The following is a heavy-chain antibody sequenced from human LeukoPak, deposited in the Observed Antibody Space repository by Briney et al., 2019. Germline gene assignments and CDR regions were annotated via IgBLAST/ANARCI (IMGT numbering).Heavy chain of an antibody. Sequence: ASETLSLTCAVSFGSLSDYNWSWLRQSPEKGLEWIGEITDSATTHYNPSLETRVTISIDTAQRQFSLGLTSLTAADTAVYYCARGLDLDGLDSWGQGTLVTVSS. D-gene: IGHD1-1*01. CDR2: ITDSATT. J-gene: IGHJ4*02. CDR1: FGSLSDYN. V-gene: IGHV4-34*01. CDR3: ARGLDLDGLDS.